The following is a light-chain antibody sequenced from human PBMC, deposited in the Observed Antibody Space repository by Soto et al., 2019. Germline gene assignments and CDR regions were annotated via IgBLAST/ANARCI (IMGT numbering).Light chain of an antibody. CDR1: SSDVGGYNY. CDR3: SSHSSSSAYYV. Sequence: QSALTQPASVSGSSGQSITISCTGTSSDVGGYNYVSWYQHHSGKAPKLIIYEVNNRPSGVSNRFSGSKSVNTASLTISGLQAEDEADYYCSSHSSSSAYYVFGTGTKLTVL. V-gene: IGLV2-14*01. J-gene: IGLJ1*01. CDR2: EVN.